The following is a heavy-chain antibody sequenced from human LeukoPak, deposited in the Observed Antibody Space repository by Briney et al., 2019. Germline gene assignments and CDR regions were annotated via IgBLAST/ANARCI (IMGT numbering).Heavy chain of an antibody. Sequence: SETLSLTCTVSGGSISGYYWSWIRQPPGKGLEWIGYIYSSGTTNYNPSLKSQITISLDTSKNQFSLKLSSVTAADTAVYYCAGDQGGSAHRHAFDIWGQGTLVTVSS. V-gene: IGHV4-59*01. CDR1: GGSISGYY. CDR3: AGDQGGSAHRHAFDI. D-gene: IGHD1-26*01. CDR2: IYSSGTT. J-gene: IGHJ3*02.